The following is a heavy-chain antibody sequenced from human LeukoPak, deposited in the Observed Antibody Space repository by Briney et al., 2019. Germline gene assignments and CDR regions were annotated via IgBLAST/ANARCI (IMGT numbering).Heavy chain of an antibody. V-gene: IGHV3-23*01. Sequence: GGSLRLSCAASGFTFSSYAMSWVRRAPGKGLEWVSAISGSGGSTYYADSVKGRFTISRDNSKNTLYLQMNSLRAEDTAVYYCATNLYYYGSGRSYWGQGTLVTVSS. CDR3: ATNLYYYGSGRSY. CDR1: GFTFSSYA. J-gene: IGHJ4*02. CDR2: ISGSGGST. D-gene: IGHD3-10*01.